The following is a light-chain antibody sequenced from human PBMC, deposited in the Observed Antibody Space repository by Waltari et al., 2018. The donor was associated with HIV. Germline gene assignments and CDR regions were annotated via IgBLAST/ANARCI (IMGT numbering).Light chain of an antibody. Sequence: QSALTQPASVSGSPGQSITISCTGTSGDVGGYNFVSWYQQHPGKAPKLIIYEVTYRPSGVSDRFSGSKSGNPASLTISGLQAEDEADYYCCSYTSSNTYDFGTGTTVTVL. J-gene: IGLJ1*01. CDR3: CSYTSSNTYD. CDR1: SGDVGGYNF. V-gene: IGLV2-14*03. CDR2: EVT.